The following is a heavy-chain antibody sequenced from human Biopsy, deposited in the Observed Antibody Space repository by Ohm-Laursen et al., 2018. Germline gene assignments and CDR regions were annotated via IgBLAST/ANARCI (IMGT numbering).Heavy chain of an antibody. CDR3: ARGQDYGGNKAFDI. D-gene: IGHD4-23*01. CDR2: IYSSGIT. J-gene: IGHJ3*02. V-gene: IGHV4-59*01. CDR1: GGSMIHYY. Sequence: SETLSLTCTVSGGSMIHYYWNWIRQSPGKGLEWIAYIYSSGITNYNPSLKSRLTISIDTSKNQFSLKLNSMTTADTAVYYCARGQDYGGNKAFDIWGQGTKVTVSS.